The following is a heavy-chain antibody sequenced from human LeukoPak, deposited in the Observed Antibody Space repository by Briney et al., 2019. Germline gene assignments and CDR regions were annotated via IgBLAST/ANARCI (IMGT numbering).Heavy chain of an antibody. CDR3: ARHLVWFEDQPYYFDF. CDR1: GGTFSSYA. D-gene: IGHD3-10*01. J-gene: IGHJ4*02. V-gene: IGHV1-69*13. Sequence: EASVKVSCKASGGTFSSYAISWVRQAPGQGLEWMGGIIPIFGTANYAQKFQGRVTITAGESTSTAYMELSSLRSEDTAVYYCARHLVWFEDQPYYFDFWGQGTLVTVSS. CDR2: IIPIFGTA.